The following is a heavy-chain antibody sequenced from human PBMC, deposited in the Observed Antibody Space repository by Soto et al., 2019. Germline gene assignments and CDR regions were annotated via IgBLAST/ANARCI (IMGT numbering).Heavy chain of an antibody. CDR3: ARPSCSGGSCYEFDY. V-gene: IGHV4-39*01. Sequence: QLQLQESGPGLVKPSETLSLTCTVSGGSISSSSYYWGWIRQPPGKGLEWIGSIYYSGSTYYNPSLKSRVTLSVDTSKNQFALKLSSVTAADTAVYYCARPSCSGGSCYEFDYWGQGTLVTVSS. CDR2: IYYSGST. D-gene: IGHD2-15*01. CDR1: GGSISSSSYY. J-gene: IGHJ4*02.